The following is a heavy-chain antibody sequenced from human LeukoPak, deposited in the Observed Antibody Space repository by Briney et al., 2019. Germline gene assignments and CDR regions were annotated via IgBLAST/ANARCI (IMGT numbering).Heavy chain of an antibody. CDR3: VRGVTTSYYYYYMDV. CDR1: GYSISSGYY. J-gene: IGHJ6*03. V-gene: IGHV4-38-2*02. Sequence: PSETLSLTCTVSGYSISSGYYWGWLRQPPGKWLEWIGSIYHSGSTYYNPSLKSRVTISVDTSKNQFSLKLSSVTAADTAVYYCVRGVTTSYYYYYMDVWGKGTTVTVSS. D-gene: IGHD4-17*01. CDR2: IYHSGST.